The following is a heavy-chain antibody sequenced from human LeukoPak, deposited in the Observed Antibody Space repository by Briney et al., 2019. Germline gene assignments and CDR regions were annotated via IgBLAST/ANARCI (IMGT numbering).Heavy chain of an antibody. V-gene: IGHV4-38-2*02. Sequence: SETLSLTCTVSGYSISSGYYWGWIRQPPGKGLEWIGSIYHSGSTYYNPSLKSRVTISVDTSKNQFSLKLSSVTAADTAVYYCARGYSSGWYSNGEYFQHWGQGTLVTVSS. CDR2: IYHSGST. J-gene: IGHJ1*01. D-gene: IGHD6-19*01. CDR1: GYSISSGYY. CDR3: ARGYSSGWYSNGEYFQH.